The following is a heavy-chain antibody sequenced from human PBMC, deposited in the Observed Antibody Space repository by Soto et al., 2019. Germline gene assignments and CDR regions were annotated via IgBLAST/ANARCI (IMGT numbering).Heavy chain of an antibody. Sequence: GGSLRLSCAASGFTFSSYAMSWVRQAPGKGLEWVSAISGSGGSTYYADSVKGRFTISRDNSKNTLYLQMNSLRAEDTAVYYCAKEGRYFDWLSYYYYGMDVWGQGTTVTVSS. CDR3: AKEGRYFDWLSYYYYGMDV. J-gene: IGHJ6*02. D-gene: IGHD3-9*01. V-gene: IGHV3-23*01. CDR2: ISGSGGST. CDR1: GFTFSSYA.